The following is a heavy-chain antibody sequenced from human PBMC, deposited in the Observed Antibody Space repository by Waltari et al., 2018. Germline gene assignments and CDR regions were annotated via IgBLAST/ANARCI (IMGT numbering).Heavy chain of an antibody. J-gene: IGHJ4*02. CDR1: GFSFNSYS. Sequence: EVQLVESGGGLVQPGGSLRLSCAGSGFSFNSYSMNWVRQAPGKGLEWISYITSSSSALYYADSVKGRFTISRDNAKNSLYLQMNSLRAEDTAVYYCARGPFRQWSGDTHWGQGTMVTVSS. V-gene: IGHV3-48*01. CDR3: ARGPFRQWSGDTH. D-gene: IGHD3-3*01. CDR2: ITSSSSAL.